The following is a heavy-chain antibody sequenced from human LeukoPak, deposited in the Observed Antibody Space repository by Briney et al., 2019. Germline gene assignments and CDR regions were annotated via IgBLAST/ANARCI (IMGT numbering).Heavy chain of an antibody. CDR3: AREKWELQLGYYYYYYMDV. V-gene: IGHV3-21*01. CDR1: GFTFSSYS. CDR2: ISSSSSYI. J-gene: IGHJ6*03. Sequence: PGGSLRLSCAASGFTFSSYSMNWVRQAPGKGLEWVSSISSSSSYIYYADSVKGRFTISRDNAKNSLYLQMNSLRAEDTAVYYCAREKWELQLGYYYYYYMDVWGKGTTVTVSS. D-gene: IGHD1-26*01.